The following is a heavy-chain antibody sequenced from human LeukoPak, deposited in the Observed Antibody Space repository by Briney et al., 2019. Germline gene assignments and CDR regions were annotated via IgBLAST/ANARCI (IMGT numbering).Heavy chain of an antibody. CDR3: VMGYCSGGSCATGYFQH. CDR1: GYTFTSYG. D-gene: IGHD2-15*01. Sequence: ASVKVSCKASGYTFTSYGISWVRQAPGQGLEWMGGIIPIFGTANYAQKFQGRVTITADESTSTAYMELSSLRSEDTAVYYCVMGYCSGGSCATGYFQHWGQGTLVTVSS. V-gene: IGHV1-69*13. J-gene: IGHJ1*01. CDR2: IIPIFGTA.